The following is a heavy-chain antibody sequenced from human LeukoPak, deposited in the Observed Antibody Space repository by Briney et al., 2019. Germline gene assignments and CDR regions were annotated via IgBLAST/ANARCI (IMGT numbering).Heavy chain of an antibody. V-gene: IGHV5-10-1*01. CDR3: ARLLLANYYDSSGPRRGAFDI. CDR2: IDPSDSYT. Sequence: LGESLKISCKGSEYTFTTYWIGWVRQMPGKGLEWMGRIDPSDSYTNYSPSFQGHVTISADKSISTAYLQWSSLKASDTAMYYCARLLLANYYDSSGPRRGAFDIWGQGTMVTVSS. J-gene: IGHJ3*02. D-gene: IGHD3-22*01. CDR1: EYTFTTYW.